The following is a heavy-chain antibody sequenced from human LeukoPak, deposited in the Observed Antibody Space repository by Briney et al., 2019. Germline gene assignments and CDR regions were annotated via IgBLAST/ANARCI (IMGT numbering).Heavy chain of an antibody. D-gene: IGHD2-15*01. V-gene: IGHV3-48*03. CDR3: ARTPQGYCSGGSCYVHHYMDV. CDR1: GFTFSSYE. J-gene: IGHJ6*03. Sequence: GGSLRLSCAASGFTFSSYEMNWVRQAPGKGLEWVSYITTSGNTIYYTDSVRVRFTISIDNANNSLYLQVNSLRAGDTAVYYCARTPQGYCSGGSCYVHHYMDVWGKGTTVTVSS. CDR2: ITTSGNTI.